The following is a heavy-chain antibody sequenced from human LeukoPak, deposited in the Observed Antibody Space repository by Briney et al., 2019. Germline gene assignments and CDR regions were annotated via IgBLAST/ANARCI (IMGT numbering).Heavy chain of an antibody. CDR3: ARGGGYCTNNVCPPWFDP. Sequence: SETLSLTCSVYGGSFSGFYWNWIRQPPGKGLEWIGEINHSGSTHYSPSLKSRLSISVDPSKNQFSLNLSSVTAADTAVYYCARGGGYCTNNVCPPWFDPWGQGALVTASS. CDR2: INHSGST. CDR1: GGSFSGFY. J-gene: IGHJ5*02. V-gene: IGHV4-34*01. D-gene: IGHD2-8*01.